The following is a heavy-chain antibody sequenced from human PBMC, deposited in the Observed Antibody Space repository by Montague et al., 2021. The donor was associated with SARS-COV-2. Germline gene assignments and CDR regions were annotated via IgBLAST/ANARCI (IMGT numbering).Heavy chain of an antibody. CDR1: GGSISSYY. V-gene: IGHV4-59*08. Sequence: SETLSLTCSVSGGSISSYYWSWIRQPPGKGLEWIGHIYYSGSTNYNPSLKSRVTISVDTSKNQFSLKLSSVTAADTAVYYCARHTTDRITMDQAFDIWGQGTMVTVSS. D-gene: IGHD3-10*01. J-gene: IGHJ3*02. CDR3: ARHTTDRITMDQAFDI. CDR2: IYYSGST.